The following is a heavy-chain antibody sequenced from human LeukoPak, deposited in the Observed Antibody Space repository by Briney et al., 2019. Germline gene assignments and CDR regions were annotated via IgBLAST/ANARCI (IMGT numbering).Heavy chain of an antibody. J-gene: IGHJ4*02. CDR2: ISSSSSYI. D-gene: IGHD6-13*01. CDR3: ARVGYSSSWYSKGQDY. CDR1: GFTFSSYS. V-gene: IGHV3-21*01. Sequence: VGSLRLSCAASGFTFSSYSINCVRQAPGKGLEWVSSISSSSSYIYYADSVKGGFTISRDNAKNSLYLKMNSLRAEDTAVYYCARVGYSSSWYSKGQDYWGQGTLVTVSS.